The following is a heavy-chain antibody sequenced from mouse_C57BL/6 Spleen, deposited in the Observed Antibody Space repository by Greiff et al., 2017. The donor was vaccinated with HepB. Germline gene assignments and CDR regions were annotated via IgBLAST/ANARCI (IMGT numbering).Heavy chain of an antibody. V-gene: IGHV5-16*01. J-gene: IGHJ1*03. CDR2: INFDGSST. D-gene: IGHD2-4*01. Sequence: EVQRVESEGGLVQPGSSMKLSCTASGFTFSDYYMDWVRQVPEKGLEWVANINFDGSSTNYMDSLKSRFIISGDNAKNMLYLQMRSLKSEDTATYYCARDYEYDGHFDVWGTGTTVTVSS. CDR3: ARDYEYDGHFDV. CDR1: GFTFSDYY.